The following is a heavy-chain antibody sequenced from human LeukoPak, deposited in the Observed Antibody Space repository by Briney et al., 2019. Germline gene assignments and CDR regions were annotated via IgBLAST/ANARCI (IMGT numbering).Heavy chain of an antibody. CDR3: ARAEKSYYYYYYYMDV. CDR1: GFTFSSYE. CDR2: ISSSGSTI. Sequence: GRSLRLSCAASGFTFSSYEMNWVRQAPGKGLEWVSYISSSGSTIYYADSVKGRFTISRDNAKNSLYLQMNSLRAEDTAVYYCARAEKSYYYYYYYMDVWGKGTTVTVSS. J-gene: IGHJ6*03. V-gene: IGHV3-48*03.